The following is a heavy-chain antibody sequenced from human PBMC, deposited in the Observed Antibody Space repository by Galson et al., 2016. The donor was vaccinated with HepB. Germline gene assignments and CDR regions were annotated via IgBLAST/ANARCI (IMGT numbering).Heavy chain of an antibody. V-gene: IGHV4-39*02. Sequence: EPLSLTCSVSRASISSNVYYWGWIRQPPGKGLEWIGSVYFSGNTYLNPSLKSRVTISVDTSQNHFSLTLNSVTAADTAVYYCARRGSSAAFDYWGQGALVSVSS. CDR2: VYFSGNT. D-gene: IGHD2-15*01. CDR1: RASISSNVYY. J-gene: IGHJ4*02. CDR3: ARRGSSAAFDY.